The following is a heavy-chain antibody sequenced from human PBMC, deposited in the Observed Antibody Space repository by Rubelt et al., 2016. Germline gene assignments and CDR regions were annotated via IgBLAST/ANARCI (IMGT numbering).Heavy chain of an antibody. D-gene: IGHD3-10*01. CDR1: GYSFSTSD. CDR2: MNPNTGNT. V-gene: IGHV1-8*01. CDR3: ARGVI. Sequence: QVQLVQSGAEVKKPGASVKVSCKASGYSFSTSDINWVRQGTGQGLEWMGWMNPNTGNTGYAQKFQGRVTMTSNISISTAYLYLRSLISEDTAVYYCARGVIGGQGTLVAVSS. J-gene: IGHJ4*02.